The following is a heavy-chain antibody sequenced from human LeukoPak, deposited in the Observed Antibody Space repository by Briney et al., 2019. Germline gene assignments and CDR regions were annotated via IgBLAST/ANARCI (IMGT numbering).Heavy chain of an antibody. CDR3: AKDHGYSSGWHDY. CDR2: ISGSGGST. Sequence: GGSLRLSCAASGFTFSSYAMSWVRQAPGKGLEWVSAISGSGGSTYYADSVKGRFTISRDNSKNTLYLQMNSLRAEDTAVYHCAKDHGYSSGWHDYWGQGTLVTVSS. J-gene: IGHJ4*02. D-gene: IGHD6-19*01. V-gene: IGHV3-23*01. CDR1: GFTFSSYA.